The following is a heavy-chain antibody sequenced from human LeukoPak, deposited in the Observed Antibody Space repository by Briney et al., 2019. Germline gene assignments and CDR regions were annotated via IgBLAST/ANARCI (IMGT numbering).Heavy chain of an antibody. CDR1: GGSISSGSYY. D-gene: IGHD3-10*01. V-gene: IGHV4-61*02. J-gene: IGHJ6*04. Sequence: PSQTLSLTCTVSGGSISSGSYYWSWIRQPAGKGLEWIGRIYTSGSTNYNPSLKSRVTISVDTSKNQFSLKLSSVTAADTAVYYCARDGLLEMDVWGKGTTVTVSS. CDR3: ARDGLLEMDV. CDR2: IYTSGST.